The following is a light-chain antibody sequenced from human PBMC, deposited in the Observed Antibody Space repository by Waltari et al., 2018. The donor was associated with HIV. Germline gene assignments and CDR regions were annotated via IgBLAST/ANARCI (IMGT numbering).Light chain of an antibody. CDR1: HDISSY. CDR3: QHYYTYPMI. J-gene: IGKJ3*01. Sequence: AIRLTQSPSSFSASTGDRVHITCRASHDISSYLAWYQQKPGKAPNVLIHDASNLQSGVPSRFSGSGSGTDFTLTSSCLQSEDFATYYCQHYYTYPMIFGPGTKVDIK. CDR2: DAS. V-gene: IGKV1-8*01.